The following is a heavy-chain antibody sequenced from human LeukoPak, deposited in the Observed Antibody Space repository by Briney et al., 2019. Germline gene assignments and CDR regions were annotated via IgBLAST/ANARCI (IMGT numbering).Heavy chain of an antibody. Sequence: GGSLRLSCAASGFTFSSYAMHWVRQAPGKGLEWVAVISYDGSNKYYADSVKGRFTISRDNSKNTLYLQMNSLRAEDTAVYCCASTRPGAYYFDYWGQGTLVTVSS. D-gene: IGHD3-10*01. CDR1: GFTFSSYA. CDR3: ASTRPGAYYFDY. CDR2: ISYDGSNK. J-gene: IGHJ4*02. V-gene: IGHV3-30-3*01.